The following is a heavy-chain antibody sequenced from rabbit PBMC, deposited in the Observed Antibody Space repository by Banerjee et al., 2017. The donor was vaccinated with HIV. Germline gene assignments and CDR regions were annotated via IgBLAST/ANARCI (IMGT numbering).Heavy chain of an antibody. Sequence: QEQLKETGGGLVQPGGSLTLTCKASGIDFSSYYRMCWVRQAPGRGLELIACIYTGSSGGTYYASWAKGRFTISKTSSTTVTLQMTSLTAADTATYFCARDLGGVNYYRLYSFNLWGPGTLVTVS. J-gene: IGHJ4*01. V-gene: IGHV1S45*01. CDR3: ARDLGGVNYYRLYSFNL. D-gene: IGHD1-1*01. CDR2: IYTGSSGGT. CDR1: GIDFSSYYR.